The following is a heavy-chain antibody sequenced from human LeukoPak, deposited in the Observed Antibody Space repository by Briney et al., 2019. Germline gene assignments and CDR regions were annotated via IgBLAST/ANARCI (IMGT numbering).Heavy chain of an antibody. CDR1: GDSISSGGYS. V-gene: IGHV4-30-4*07. CDR2: MYNSGST. J-gene: IGHJ3*02. D-gene: IGHD3-10*01. Sequence: PSETLSLTCVVSGDSISSGGYSWNWIRQPPGKGLEWIVYMYNSGSTYYNPSLKSRVTIPVDTSKNQFSLKLSSVTAADTAVYYCARSSRYGSGKSAFDIWGQGTMVTVSS. CDR3: ARSSRYGSGKSAFDI.